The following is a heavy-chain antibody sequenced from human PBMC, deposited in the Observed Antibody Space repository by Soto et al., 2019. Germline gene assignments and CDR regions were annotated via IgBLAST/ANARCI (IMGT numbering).Heavy chain of an antibody. Sequence: GGSLRLSCAAAGFTFSSYGMHWVRQAPDKGLEWVAVISYDGSNKYYADSVKGRFTISRDNSKNTLYLQMPSLSAEDTAVYYCAQEYYSSSWSLYYFDYWGQGTLVTVSS. CDR2: ISYDGSNK. V-gene: IGHV3-30*18. J-gene: IGHJ4*02. CDR3: AQEYYSSSWSLYYFDY. CDR1: GFTFSSYG. D-gene: IGHD6-13*01.